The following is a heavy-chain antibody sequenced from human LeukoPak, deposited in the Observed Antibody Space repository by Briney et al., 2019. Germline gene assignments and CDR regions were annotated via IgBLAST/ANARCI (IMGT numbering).Heavy chain of an antibody. CDR1: GFMFSSNW. J-gene: IGHJ4*02. Sequence: QPGGSLRLSCAASGFMFSSNWMSWVRLAPGKGLEWVANIKEDGTETYYVDSVKGRFTISRDNAKNTLYLQMNSLRAEDTAVYYCARETVQTFDYWGQGTLVTASS. CDR3: ARETVQTFDY. D-gene: IGHD4-17*01. CDR2: IKEDGTET. V-gene: IGHV3-7*01.